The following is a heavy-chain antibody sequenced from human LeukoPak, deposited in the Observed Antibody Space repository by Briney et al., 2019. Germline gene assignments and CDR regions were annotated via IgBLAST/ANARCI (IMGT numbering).Heavy chain of an antibody. Sequence: PSDTLSLTCAVSGYSISSGYYWGWIRQSPGKWLEWIGSIYHSGNIYYNPSLKSRVTMSVDTSRNELSLKLTSVTAADTAVYYCARGPSSSSCLWGQGTLVTVSS. D-gene: IGHD6-13*01. J-gene: IGHJ4*02. V-gene: IGHV4-38-2*01. CDR1: GYSISSGYY. CDR3: ARGPSSSSCL. CDR2: IYHSGNI.